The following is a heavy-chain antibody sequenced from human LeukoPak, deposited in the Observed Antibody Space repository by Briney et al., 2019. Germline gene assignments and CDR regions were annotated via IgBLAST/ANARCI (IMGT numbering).Heavy chain of an antibody. D-gene: IGHD5-18*01. CDR1: GGTFSSYA. Sequence: WASVKVSCKASGGTFSSYAIGWVRQAPGQGLEWMGGIIPIFGTANYAQKFQGRVTITADESTSTAYMELSSLRSEDTAVYYCAREPGYSYGYYFDYWGQGTLVTVSS. J-gene: IGHJ4*02. V-gene: IGHV1-69*13. CDR3: AREPGYSYGYYFDY. CDR2: IIPIFGTA.